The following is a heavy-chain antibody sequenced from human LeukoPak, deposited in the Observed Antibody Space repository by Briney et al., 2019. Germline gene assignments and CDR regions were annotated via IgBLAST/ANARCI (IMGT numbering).Heavy chain of an antibody. CDR1: GGSISSYY. J-gene: IGHJ4*02. CDR2: IYYSGST. Sequence: SETLSLTCTVSGGSISSYYWSWIRQPPGKELEWIGNIYYSGSTNYNPSLESRVTISVDTSKTQFFLILSSVTAADTAVYYCARHSGYYIDYWGQGTLVTVSS. D-gene: IGHD3-3*01. CDR3: ARHSGYYIDY. V-gene: IGHV4-59*08.